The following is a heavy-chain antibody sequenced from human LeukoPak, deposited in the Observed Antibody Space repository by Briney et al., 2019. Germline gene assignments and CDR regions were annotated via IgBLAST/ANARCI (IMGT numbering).Heavy chain of an antibody. J-gene: IGHJ4*02. CDR1: GGSISSYY. D-gene: IGHD2-2*01. V-gene: IGHV4-59*08. CDR2: IYYSGST. CDR3: ARHGRYQPLPDYFDY. Sequence: SETLSLTCTVSGGSISSYYWSWIRQPPGKGLEWIGYIYYSGSTNYNPSLKSRVTISVDTSKNQFSLKLSSVTAADTALYYCARHGRYQPLPDYFDYWGQGTLVTVSS.